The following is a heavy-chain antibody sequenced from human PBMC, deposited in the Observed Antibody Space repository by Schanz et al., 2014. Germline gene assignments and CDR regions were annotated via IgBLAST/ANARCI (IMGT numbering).Heavy chain of an antibody. CDR1: GIDFSSYS. Sequence: VQLVESGGGLVKPGGSLRLSCAASGIDFSSYSMNWVRQAPGKGLEWVAVISYDGSHKDYADSVKGRFTISRDNSKNTLYLQMNSLRAEDTAVYYCAKYGGGYSYGFVEYWGQGILVTVSS. V-gene: IGHV3-30*04. CDR3: AKYGGGYSYGFVEY. J-gene: IGHJ4*02. D-gene: IGHD5-18*01. CDR2: ISYDGSHK.